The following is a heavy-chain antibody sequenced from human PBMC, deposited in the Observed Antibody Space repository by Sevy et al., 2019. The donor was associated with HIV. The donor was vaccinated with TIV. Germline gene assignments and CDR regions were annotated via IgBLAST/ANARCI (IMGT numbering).Heavy chain of an antibody. J-gene: IGHJ4*02. CDR2: IWYDGSNK. CDR3: ARDLYRLGELSFDY. Sequence: GGSLRLSCAASGFTFSSYGMHWVRQAPCKGLEWVAVIWYDGSNKYYADSVKGRFTISRDNSKNTLYLQMNSLRAEDTAVYYCARDLYRLGELSFDYWGQGTLVTVSS. CDR1: GFTFSSYG. D-gene: IGHD3-16*02. V-gene: IGHV3-33*01.